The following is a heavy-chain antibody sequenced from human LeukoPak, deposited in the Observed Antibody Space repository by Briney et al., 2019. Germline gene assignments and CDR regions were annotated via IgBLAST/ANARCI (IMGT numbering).Heavy chain of an antibody. CDR3: AREDDILTGYYYFDY. D-gene: IGHD3-9*01. V-gene: IGHV3-7*01. CDR2: IKQDGSEK. Sequence: GGSLRLSCAASGFTFSSYWMSWVRQAPGKWLEWVANIKQDGSEKYYVDSVKGRFTISRDNAKNSLYLQMNSLRAEDTAVYYCAREDDILTGYYYFDYWGQGTLVTVSS. J-gene: IGHJ4*02. CDR1: GFTFSSYW.